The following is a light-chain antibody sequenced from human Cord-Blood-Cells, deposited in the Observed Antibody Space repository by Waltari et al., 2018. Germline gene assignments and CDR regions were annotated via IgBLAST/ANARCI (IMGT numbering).Light chain of an antibody. V-gene: IGLV2-14*01. CDR1: SSDVGGYNY. CDR3: SSYTSSSTLYV. J-gene: IGLJ1*01. Sequence: QSALTQPASVSGSPGQSIPISCTGTSSDVGGYNYVSWYQQHPAKPPKLMIYEVSNRPSGVSNRFSGSKSGNTASLTISGLQAEDEADYYCSSYTSSSTLYVFGTGTKVTVL. CDR2: EVS.